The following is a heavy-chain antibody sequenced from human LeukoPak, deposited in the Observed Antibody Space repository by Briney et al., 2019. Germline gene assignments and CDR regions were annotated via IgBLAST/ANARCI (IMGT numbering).Heavy chain of an antibody. Sequence: ASVKVSCKASGYTFSGYNMHWVRQAPGQGLEWMGRVISHNGGTNYAPRFQGRVTMTRDTSTSTAYMELSRLKSDDTAVYYCARGYNYGHDYWGQGTLVTVSS. V-gene: IGHV1-2*06. D-gene: IGHD5-18*01. CDR3: ARGYNYGHDY. CDR2: VISHNGGT. CDR1: GYTFSGYN. J-gene: IGHJ4*02.